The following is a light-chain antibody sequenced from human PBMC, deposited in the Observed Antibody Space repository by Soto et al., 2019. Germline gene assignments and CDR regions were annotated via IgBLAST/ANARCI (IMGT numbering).Light chain of an antibody. Sequence: QAVVTQEPSLSVSPGGTVTLTCGLNSGSVSTSYYPSWYQQTPGQAPRTLIYSTNSRSSGVPNRFSGSILGNKAALTITGAQADDECDYYCVLYMGSGIWVFGGGTKLTVL. V-gene: IGLV8-61*01. CDR1: SGSVSTSYY. CDR2: STN. CDR3: VLYMGSGIWV. J-gene: IGLJ3*02.